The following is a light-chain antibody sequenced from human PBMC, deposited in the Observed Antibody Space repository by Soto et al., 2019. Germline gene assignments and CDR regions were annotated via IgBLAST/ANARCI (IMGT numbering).Light chain of an antibody. Sequence: DIVMTQSPDSLTMSLSERATINCKSSQRVLYSSNNKNYLAWYQQKPGQPPELLIYWASTRASGVPDRFSGSGSGTDFTLTISSLQAEDGAVYYCQQYYSTPRTFGQGTKVEIK. CDR2: WAS. CDR1: QRVLYSSNNKNY. CDR3: QQYYSTPRT. J-gene: IGKJ1*01. V-gene: IGKV4-1*01.